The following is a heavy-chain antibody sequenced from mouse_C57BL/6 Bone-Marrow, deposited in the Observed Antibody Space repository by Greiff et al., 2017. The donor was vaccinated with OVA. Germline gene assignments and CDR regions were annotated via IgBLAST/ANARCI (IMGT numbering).Heavy chain of an antibody. CDR2: IHPNSGST. CDR3: VSTVVATGYFDV. Sequence: QVQLQQPGAELVKPGASVKLSCKASGYTFTSYWMHWVKQRPGQGLEWIGMIHPNSGSTNYNEKFKSKATLTVDKSSSTAYMQLRRLTSEDSAVYYCVSTVVATGYFDVWGTGTTVTVSS. J-gene: IGHJ1*03. V-gene: IGHV1-64*01. D-gene: IGHD1-1*01. CDR1: GYTFTSYW.